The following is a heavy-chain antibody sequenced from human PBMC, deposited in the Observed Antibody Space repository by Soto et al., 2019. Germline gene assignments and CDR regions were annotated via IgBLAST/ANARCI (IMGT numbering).Heavy chain of an antibody. CDR3: ARHIRGNSCMDV. V-gene: IGHV4-39*01. J-gene: IGHJ6*02. CDR2: IDYSGST. D-gene: IGHD2-21*01. Sequence: QLQLQESGPGLVKPSETLSLTCTVSGGSISSSSYYWGWIRQPPGKGLECIGSIDYSGSTSYNPSLKSRVTISVDTSKNQFSLKLSSVTAADTAVYYCARHIRGNSCMDVWGQGTTVTVSS. CDR1: GGSISSSSYY.